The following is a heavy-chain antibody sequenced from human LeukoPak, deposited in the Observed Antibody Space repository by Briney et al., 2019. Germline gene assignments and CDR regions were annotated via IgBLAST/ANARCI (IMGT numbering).Heavy chain of an antibody. CDR2: IYHYEST. V-gene: IGHV4-59*02. CDR1: GGSASSYY. J-gene: IGHJ5*02. Sequence: SETLSLTCTVSGGSASSYYWSWMRQPPGKGMEGIGYIYHYESTNYNPSLNRRVTISVDQSTIQVSLTLRSVPAADAAVYYCARHGGSTWSPHNWFDPWGQGTLVTVS. CDR3: ARHGGSTWSPHNWFDP. D-gene: IGHD6-13*01.